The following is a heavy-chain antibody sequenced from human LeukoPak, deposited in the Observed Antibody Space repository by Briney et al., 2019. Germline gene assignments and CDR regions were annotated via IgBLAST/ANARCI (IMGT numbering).Heavy chain of an antibody. CDR3: ARPEQWLESAFDI. CDR1: GYSFTSYW. Sequence: GESLKISCKGSGYSFTSYWIGWVRQMPGKGLECMGIIYPGDSDTSYSPSFQGQVTISVDKSISTAYLEWSSLKASDTAMYYCARPEQWLESAFDIWGQGTMVTASS. J-gene: IGHJ3*02. CDR2: IYPGDSDT. D-gene: IGHD6-19*01. V-gene: IGHV5-51*01.